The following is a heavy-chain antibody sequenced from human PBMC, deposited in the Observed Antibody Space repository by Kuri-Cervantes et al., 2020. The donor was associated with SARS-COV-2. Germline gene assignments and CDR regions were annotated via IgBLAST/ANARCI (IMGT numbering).Heavy chain of an antibody. D-gene: IGHD4/OR15-4a*01. V-gene: IGHV5-51*01. CDR2: IYPGDSDT. CDR1: GYSFTSYW. Sequence: KVSCKGSGYSFTSYWIGWVRQMPGKGLEWMGIIYPGDSDTRYSPSFQGQVTISADKSISTACLQWSSLKASDTAVYYCARRGRKFPDYYFDYWGQGTLVTVSS. J-gene: IGHJ4*02. CDR3: ARRGRKFPDYYFDY.